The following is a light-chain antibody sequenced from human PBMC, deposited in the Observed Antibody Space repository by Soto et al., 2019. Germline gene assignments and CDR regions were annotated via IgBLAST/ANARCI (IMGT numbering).Light chain of an antibody. V-gene: IGLV2-14*03. Sequence: QSVLTQPASVSWSPGQSITISCPGTSSDVGGYNYVSWYQQHPGKAPKLMISDVSNRPSGVSNRFSASKSGNTASLTISGLQTEDEADYYCLSYTPISTYFFGPGTKVPVL. J-gene: IGLJ1*01. CDR2: DVS. CDR3: LSYTPISTYF. CDR1: SSDVGGYNY.